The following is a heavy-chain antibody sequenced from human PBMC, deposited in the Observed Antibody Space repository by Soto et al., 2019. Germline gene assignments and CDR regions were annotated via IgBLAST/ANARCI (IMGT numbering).Heavy chain of an antibody. V-gene: IGHV3-30*03. Sequence: GGSLRLSCAASGFTFNTSGMHWVRQAPGKGLEWVAVIAFDGSQQFYGDSVRGRFSISRDNSKNTLFLAMKSLTPEDTAVYYCATKVRVTNYLYYGMDVWGQGTTVTVSS. D-gene: IGHD2-21*02. J-gene: IGHJ6*02. CDR1: GFTFNTSG. CDR3: ATKVRVTNYLYYGMDV. CDR2: IAFDGSQQ.